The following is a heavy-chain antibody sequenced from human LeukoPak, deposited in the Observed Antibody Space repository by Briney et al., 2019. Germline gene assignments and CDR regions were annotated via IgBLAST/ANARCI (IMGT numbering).Heavy chain of an antibody. CDR2: MNPNSGNR. CDR3: SRGRGREGLRYDY. J-gene: IGHJ4*02. V-gene: IGHV1-8*01. CDR1: GYTFTSYD. Sequence: GASVKASCKASGYTFTSYDINWVRQATAQGLEWMGWMNPNSGNRGYAQKFQGGVIITSNTSLSTASVALSNLRADDTAVYYYSRGRGREGLRYDYWGQGTLVTVSS. D-gene: IGHD5-12*01.